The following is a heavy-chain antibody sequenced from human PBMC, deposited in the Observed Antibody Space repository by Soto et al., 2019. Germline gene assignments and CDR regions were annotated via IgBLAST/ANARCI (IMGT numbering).Heavy chain of an antibody. CDR2: IFYSGST. J-gene: IGHJ4*02. CDR1: GDSISSSNYF. D-gene: IGHD6-19*01. Sequence: PSETLSLTCTVSGDSISSSNYFWCWIRQPPGKGLEWIGTIFYSGSTYYNPSLKSRVTISVDTSKNQFSLRLISVTAADTALYYCARRYGWLYFDYWGQGSLVTVST. CDR3: ARRYGWLYFDY. V-gene: IGHV4-39*01.